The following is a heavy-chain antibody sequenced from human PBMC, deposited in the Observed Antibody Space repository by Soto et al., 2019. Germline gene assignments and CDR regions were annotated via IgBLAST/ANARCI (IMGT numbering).Heavy chain of an antibody. Sequence: PGGSLRLSCAASGFTFGSYSMNWVRQAPGKGLEWVSYISSSSSTIYYADPVEGRFTISRDNAKNSLDLQMNSLRAEDTAVYYCAKDGGYSYGPYDYWGQGTLVTV. CDR1: GFTFGSYS. V-gene: IGHV3-48*01. CDR2: ISSSSSTI. J-gene: IGHJ4*02. D-gene: IGHD5-18*01. CDR3: AKDGGYSYGPYDY.